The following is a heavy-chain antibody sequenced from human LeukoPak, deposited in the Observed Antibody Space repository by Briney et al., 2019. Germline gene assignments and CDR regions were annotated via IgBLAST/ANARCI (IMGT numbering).Heavy chain of an antibody. V-gene: IGHV3-11*04. Sequence: GGSLRLSCAASGFTFSDYYMSWIRQAPGKGLEWVSYISSSGSTIYYADSVKGRFTISRDNAKNSLYLQMNSLRDEDTAVYYCVRDLFPPAYFDYWGQGTLVTVSS. CDR1: GFTFSDYY. CDR3: VRDLFPPAYFDY. J-gene: IGHJ4*02. D-gene: IGHD2-15*01. CDR2: ISSSGSTI.